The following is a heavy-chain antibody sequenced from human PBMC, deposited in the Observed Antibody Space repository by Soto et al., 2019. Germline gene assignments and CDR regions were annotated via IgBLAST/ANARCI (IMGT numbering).Heavy chain of an antibody. CDR2: VYKRGGT. V-gene: IGHV4-39*01. CDR3: ARHPDAGNSFDY. Sequence: QLQLQESGPGLVKPSETLSLTCSVSGGSISSSTYYWVWIRQSPGKGLEWIGRVYKRGGTYYNPSLKRRASTSGDTPTNQFSLKINSVTAADTALYCCARHPDAGNSFDYWGAGILVTVSS. CDR1: GGSISSSTYY. J-gene: IGHJ4*02.